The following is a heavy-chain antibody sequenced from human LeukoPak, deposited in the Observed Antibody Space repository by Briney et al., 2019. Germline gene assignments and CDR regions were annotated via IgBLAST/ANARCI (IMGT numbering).Heavy chain of an antibody. V-gene: IGHV3-21*01. CDR1: GFTFSSYT. CDR2: ITSSSSYI. D-gene: IGHD3-22*01. CDR3: ARHVVAVGFDY. J-gene: IGHJ4*02. Sequence: TGGSLRLSCAASGFTFSSYTMNWVRQAPGKGLEWVSSITSSSSYIYYADSVMGRFTISRDNANNSLYLQMSSLGAEDTAVYYCARHVVAVGFDYWGQGTLVTVSS.